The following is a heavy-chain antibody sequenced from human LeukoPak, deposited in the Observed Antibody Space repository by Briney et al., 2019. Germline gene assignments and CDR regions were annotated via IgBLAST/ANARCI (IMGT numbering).Heavy chain of an antibody. Sequence: ASVKVSCKASGYTFTGYYMHWVRQAPGQGLEWMGWINPNSGGTNYAQKFQGRVTMTRDTSISTAYMELSRLRSDDTAVYYRARDLGFWSGYYTGFDYWGQGTLVTVSS. V-gene: IGHV1-2*02. J-gene: IGHJ4*02. CDR1: GYTFTGYY. CDR3: ARDLGFWSGYYTGFDY. D-gene: IGHD3-3*01. CDR2: INPNSGGT.